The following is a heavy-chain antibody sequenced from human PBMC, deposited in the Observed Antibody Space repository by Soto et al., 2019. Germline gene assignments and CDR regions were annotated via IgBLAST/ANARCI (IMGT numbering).Heavy chain of an antibody. D-gene: IGHD6-13*01. Sequence: EVQLLESGGGLVQPGGSLRLSCAASGFRFNNYAMSWVRQAPGKGLEWVSRISGSGGSTHYPDSVKGRFTISRDNSKNTLYLQMNSLRAEDTAVYYCAGSPGTYWYFALWGRGTLVTVSS. CDR1: GFRFNNYA. J-gene: IGHJ2*01. CDR2: ISGSGGST. CDR3: AGSPGTYWYFAL. V-gene: IGHV3-23*01.